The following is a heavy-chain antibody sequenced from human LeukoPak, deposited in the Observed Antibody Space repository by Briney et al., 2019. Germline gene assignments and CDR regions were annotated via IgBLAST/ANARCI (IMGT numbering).Heavy chain of an antibody. CDR1: GGSISSGDYS. Sequence: PSETLSLTCTVSGGSISSGDYSWSWIRQPPGKGLEWIGYIYYSGNTDYNPSLKSRVTIAVDTSKNQFSLKLSSVAAADTAVYYCARVYSSGKLDWFDPWGQGTLVTVSS. CDR3: ARVYSSGKLDWFDP. D-gene: IGHD3-22*01. J-gene: IGHJ5*02. V-gene: IGHV4-30-4*08. CDR2: IYYSGNT.